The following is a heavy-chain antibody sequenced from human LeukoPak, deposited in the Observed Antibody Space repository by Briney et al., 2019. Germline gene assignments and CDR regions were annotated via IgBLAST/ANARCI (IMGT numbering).Heavy chain of an antibody. CDR2: IYYSGST. CDR1: GGSISSYY. J-gene: IGHJ3*02. CDR3: ARFTSYGYLADVFDI. D-gene: IGHD5-18*01. V-gene: IGHV4-59*01. Sequence: SETLSLTCTVSGGSISSYYWSWIRQPPVKGLEWIGCIYYSGSTNYNPSLKSRVTISVDTSKNQFSLKLSSVTAADTAVYYCARFTSYGYLADVFDIWGQGTMVTVSS.